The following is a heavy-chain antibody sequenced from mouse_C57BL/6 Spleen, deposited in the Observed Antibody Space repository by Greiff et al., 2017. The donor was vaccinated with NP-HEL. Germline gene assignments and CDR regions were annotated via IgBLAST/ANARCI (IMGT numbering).Heavy chain of an antibody. CDR1: GYTFTEYT. V-gene: IGHV1-62-2*01. Sequence: QVHVKQSGAELVKPGASVKLSCKASGYTFTEYTIHWVKQRSGQGLEWIGWFYPGSGSIKYNEKFKDKATLTADKSSSTVYMELSRLTSEDSAVYFCARHEGRPYYGSSSFAYWGQGTLVTVSA. CDR3: ARHEGRPYYGSSSFAY. D-gene: IGHD1-1*01. J-gene: IGHJ3*01. CDR2: FYPGSGSI.